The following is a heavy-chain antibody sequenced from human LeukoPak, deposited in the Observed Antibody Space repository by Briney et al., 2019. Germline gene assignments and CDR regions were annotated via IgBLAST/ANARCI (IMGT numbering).Heavy chain of an antibody. CDR1: GFTFSSYA. CDR3: ARDRVSYYDFWSGYSDASDI. V-gene: IGHV3-30-3*01. CDR2: ISYDGSNK. Sequence: QPGGSLRLSCAASGFTFSSYAMHWVRQAPGKGLEWVAVISYDGSNKYYADSVKGRFTISRDNSKNTLYLQMNSLRAEDTAVYYCARDRVSYYDFWSGYSDASDIWGQGTMVTVSS. J-gene: IGHJ3*02. D-gene: IGHD3-3*01.